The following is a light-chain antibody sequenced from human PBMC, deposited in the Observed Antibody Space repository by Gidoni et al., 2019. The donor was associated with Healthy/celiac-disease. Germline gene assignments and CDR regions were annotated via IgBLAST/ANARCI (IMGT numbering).Light chain of an antibody. CDR1: QSVSSSY. V-gene: IGKV3-20*01. CDR3: QQYGSSRFT. CDR2: GAS. J-gene: IGKJ3*01. Sequence: EIVLTQSPGTLSLSPGERATLSCRASQSVSSSYLAWYQQKPGQAPRLLIYGASSRATGIPARFSGSGSGTDFTLTISRLEPEEFAVYYCQQYGSSRFTFGPXTKVDIK.